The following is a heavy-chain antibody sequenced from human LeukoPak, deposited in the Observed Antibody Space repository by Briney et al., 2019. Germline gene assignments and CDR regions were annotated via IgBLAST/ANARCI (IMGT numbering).Heavy chain of an antibody. Sequence: ASVKVSCKASGYTFTSYGISWVRQAPGQGLEWMGWISAYNGNTNYAQKLQGRVTMTTDTSTSTAYMEPRSLRSDDTAVYYCARGGKYYDSSGYYYDYWGQGTMVTVSS. CDR3: ARGGKYYDSSGYYYDY. D-gene: IGHD3-22*01. J-gene: IGHJ4*03. V-gene: IGHV1-18*01. CDR1: GYTFTSYG. CDR2: ISAYNGNT.